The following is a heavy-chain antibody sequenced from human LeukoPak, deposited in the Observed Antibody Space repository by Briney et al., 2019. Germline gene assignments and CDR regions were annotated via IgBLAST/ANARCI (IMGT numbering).Heavy chain of an antibody. J-gene: IGHJ4*02. CDR1: GFTFSSYI. CDR3: ARDMVVGEPPFDY. V-gene: IGHV3-48*01. D-gene: IGHD2-15*01. CDR2: ISSSSSTI. Sequence: GGSLRLSCAASGFTFSSYIMNWVRQAPGKGLEGVSYISSSSSTIYYADSAKGRFTISRDNAKNSLYLQMNSLRAEDTAVYYCARDMVVGEPPFDYWGQGTLVTVSS.